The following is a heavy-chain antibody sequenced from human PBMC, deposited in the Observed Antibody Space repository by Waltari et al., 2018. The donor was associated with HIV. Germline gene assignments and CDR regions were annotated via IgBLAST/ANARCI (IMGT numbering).Heavy chain of an antibody. CDR3: SRGLHCTATSCLLYHGMDV. CDR2: MNPNSGNT. CDR1: GYTFSPYD. J-gene: IGHJ6*02. Sequence: QVQLVQSGAEVKKPGASVKVSCKASGYTFSPYDLNWVRQATGQGLEWMGWMNPNSGNTGYAQKFQGRVNMTRNSSIRTAYMELSSLRSDDTAVYYCSRGLHCTATSCLLYHGMDVWGQGTAVSVSS. D-gene: IGHD2-2*01. V-gene: IGHV1-8*01.